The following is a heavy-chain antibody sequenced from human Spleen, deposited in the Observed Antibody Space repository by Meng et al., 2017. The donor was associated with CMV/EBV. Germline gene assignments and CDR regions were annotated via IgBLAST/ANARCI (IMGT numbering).Heavy chain of an antibody. CDR2: IYYSGTT. V-gene: IGHV4-30-4*08. D-gene: IGHD2-2*01. J-gene: IGHJ4*02. Sequence: SETLSLTCTVSGGSISSGDYYWSWIRQPPGKGLEWIGYIYYSGTTYYNPSLKSRVTISVDTSKNQFSLKLSSVTAADTAVYYCARDEYCTSTSCPLYYFDYWGQGMLVT. CDR3: ARDEYCTSTSCPLYYFDY. CDR1: GGSISSGDYY.